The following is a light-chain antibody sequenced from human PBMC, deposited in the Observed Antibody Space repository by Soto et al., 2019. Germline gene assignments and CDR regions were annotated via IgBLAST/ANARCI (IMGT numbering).Light chain of an antibody. J-gene: IGKJ5*01. CDR2: DAS. CDR3: QQYGRSPT. V-gene: IGKV3-11*01. CDR1: QSVSSY. Sequence: VLTQSPSTLSLSPGERATLSCRASQSVSSYLAWYQQKPGQAPRLLIYDASNRATGIPARFSGSGSATDFTLTISRLEPEDFAVYYCQQYGRSPTFAQGTRLEIK.